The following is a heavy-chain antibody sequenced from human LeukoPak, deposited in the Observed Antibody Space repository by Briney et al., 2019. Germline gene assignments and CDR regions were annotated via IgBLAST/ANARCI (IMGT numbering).Heavy chain of an antibody. J-gene: IGHJ4*02. D-gene: IGHD6-13*01. CDR2: ISYDGSNK. CDR3: AKGSSSWYNYFDY. Sequence: GGSLRLSCAASGFTFSSYGMHWVRQAPGKGLEWVAVISYDGSNKYYADSVKGRFTISRDNSKNTLYLQMNSLRAEDTAVYYCAKGSSSWYNYFDYWGQGTLVTVSS. CDR1: GFTFSSYG. V-gene: IGHV3-30*18.